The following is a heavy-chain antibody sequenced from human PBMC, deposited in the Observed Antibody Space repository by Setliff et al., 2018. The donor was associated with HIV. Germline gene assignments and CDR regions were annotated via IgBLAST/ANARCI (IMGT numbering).Heavy chain of an antibody. CDR1: GGSTSSISNY. J-gene: IGHJ3*02. CDR3: ASVAVSVTRTSRRAFDI. Sequence: SETLSPTSTVSGGSTSSISNYWGWIRQPPGKGLEWFANMHYSGTAYYNLSLRSRVKIAVDKSKNELSLNVRSVAAAETAVYYCASVAVSVTRTSRRAFDIWGPGTRVTVSS. V-gene: IGHV4-39*07. D-gene: IGHD2-8*01. CDR2: MHYSGTA.